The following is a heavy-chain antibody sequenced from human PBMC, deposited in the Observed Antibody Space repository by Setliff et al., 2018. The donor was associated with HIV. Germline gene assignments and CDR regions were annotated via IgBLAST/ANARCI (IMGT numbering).Heavy chain of an antibody. Sequence: SGGSLRLSCVTSGFTFGEYPMSWFRQSPGKGLEWVSYIRTKTYRGTTEYAASVEGRFTISRDDSKGIAYLQMDSLKTEDTAVYFCTGYYDSSGYYYGVDYWGQGTLVTVSS. CDR2: IRTKTYRGTT. D-gene: IGHD3-22*01. CDR1: GFTFGEYP. V-gene: IGHV3-49*03. CDR3: TGYYDSSGYYYGVDY. J-gene: IGHJ4*02.